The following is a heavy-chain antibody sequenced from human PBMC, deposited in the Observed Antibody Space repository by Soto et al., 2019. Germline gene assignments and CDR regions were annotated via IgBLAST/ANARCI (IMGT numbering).Heavy chain of an antibody. CDR2: SIPIFGTA. CDR3: AREREGAAGTFYYYYGMDV. Sequence: GASVKVSCKVSGGTFSSYAIRWVRQARGPGPEWMGGSIPIFGTANYAQKFQGRVTITADESTSTAYMELSSLRSEDTVVYYCAREREGAAGTFYYYYGMDVWGQGTTVTVSS. D-gene: IGHD6-13*01. J-gene: IGHJ6*02. CDR1: GGTFSSYA. V-gene: IGHV1-69*13.